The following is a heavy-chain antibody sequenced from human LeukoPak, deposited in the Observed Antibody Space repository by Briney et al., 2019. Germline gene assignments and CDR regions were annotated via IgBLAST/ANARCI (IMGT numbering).Heavy chain of an antibody. J-gene: IGHJ4*02. CDR1: GGSISRSN. D-gene: IGHD4-17*01. CDR3: AKDIYAYVTNCFFDY. CDR2: STVGGTNT. V-gene: IGHV3-23*01. Sequence: ETLSLTCAVSGGSISRSNWWSWVRQAPGTGLEWVSGSTVGGTNTHYADSVKGRFTISRDHSKNMLYLQMNSLRAEDTAIYYCAKDIYAYVTNCFFDYWGQGSLVTVSS.